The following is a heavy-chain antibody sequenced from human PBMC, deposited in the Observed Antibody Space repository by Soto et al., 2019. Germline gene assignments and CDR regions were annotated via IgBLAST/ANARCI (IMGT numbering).Heavy chain of an antibody. CDR3: ARGRPNSSSCPIDY. V-gene: IGHV1-18*01. D-gene: IGHD6-13*01. CDR2: ISAYNGNT. Sequence: ASVKVSCKASGYTFTSYGITWVRQAPGQGLEWMGWISAYNGNTNYAQKLQGRVTMTTDTSTSTAYMELRSLRSDDTAVYYCARGRPNSSSCPIDYWGQGTLVTVSS. J-gene: IGHJ4*02. CDR1: GYTFTSYG.